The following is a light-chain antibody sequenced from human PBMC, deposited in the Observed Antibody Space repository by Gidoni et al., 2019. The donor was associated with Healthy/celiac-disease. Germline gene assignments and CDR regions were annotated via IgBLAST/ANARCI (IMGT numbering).Light chain of an antibody. CDR1: SSDVGGYNY. Sequence: QSALTQPASVSGSPGQSITSSCTGTSSDVGGYNYVPWYQQHPGKAPKLMIYEVSNRPSGVPDRFSGSKSGNTASLTISGLQAEDEADYYCSSYTSSSTLFGTGTKVTVL. V-gene: IGLV2-14*01. CDR2: EVS. J-gene: IGLJ1*01. CDR3: SSYTSSSTL.